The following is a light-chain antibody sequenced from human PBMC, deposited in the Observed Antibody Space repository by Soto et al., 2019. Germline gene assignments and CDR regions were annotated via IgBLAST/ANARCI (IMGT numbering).Light chain of an antibody. J-gene: IGKJ4*01. V-gene: IGKV3-20*01. Sequence: ESVLTQSPGTLSLSPGVRATLSCRASQSISSTFLAWYQQRPGQAPRLLIYGACSRDTGIPDRFSGSGSGTDFTLTINRLEPEDFAVYYFQDYNKISFIFGGGTRVELK. CDR3: QDYNKISFI. CDR2: GAC. CDR1: QSISSTF.